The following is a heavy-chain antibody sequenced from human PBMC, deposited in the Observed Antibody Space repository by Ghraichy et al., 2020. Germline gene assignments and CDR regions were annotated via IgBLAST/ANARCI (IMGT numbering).Heavy chain of an antibody. D-gene: IGHD4-23*01. V-gene: IGHV3-21*01. J-gene: IGHJ6*02. CDR2: ISSSSSYI. Sequence: GSLRLSCAASGFTFSSYSMNWVRQAPGKGLEWXSSISSSSSYIYYADSVKGRFTISRDNAKNSLYLQMNSLRAEDTAVYYCARSGGFHSGYGMDVWGQGTTVTVSS. CDR1: GFTFSSYS. CDR3: ARSGGFHSGYGMDV.